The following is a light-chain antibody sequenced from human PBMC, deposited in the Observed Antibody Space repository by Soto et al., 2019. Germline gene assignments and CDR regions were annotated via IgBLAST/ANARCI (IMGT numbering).Light chain of an antibody. J-gene: IGLJ2*01. V-gene: IGLV2-14*01. CDR1: SSDVGGYNY. Sequence: QSALTQPASVSGSPGQSITISCTGTSSDVGGYNYVSWYQQHPGKAPKLMIYEVSNRPSGVSNRFSCSKSGNTASLTISGLQAEDEADYYCSSYTSSSTVVFGGGTKLTVI. CDR2: EVS. CDR3: SSYTSSSTVV.